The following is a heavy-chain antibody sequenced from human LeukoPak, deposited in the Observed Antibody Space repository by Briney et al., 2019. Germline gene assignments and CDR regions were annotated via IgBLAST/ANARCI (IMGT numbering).Heavy chain of an antibody. D-gene: IGHD2-15*01. Sequence: ASVKVSCKASGYTFTGYYMHWVRQAPGQGLEWMGWINPNSGGTNYAQKFQGGVTMTRDTSISTAYMELSRLRSDHTAVYYCASSLINGGSWNFDYWGQGTLVTVSS. CDR2: INPNSGGT. J-gene: IGHJ4*02. CDR3: ASSLINGGSWNFDY. V-gene: IGHV1-2*02. CDR1: GYTFTGYY.